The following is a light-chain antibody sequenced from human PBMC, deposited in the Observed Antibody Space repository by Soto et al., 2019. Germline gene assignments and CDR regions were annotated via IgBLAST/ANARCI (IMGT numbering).Light chain of an antibody. CDR1: QSVSSN. CDR2: GAS. J-gene: IGKJ4*01. V-gene: IGKV3-15*01. CDR3: QQYNNWPLT. Sequence: EIVMTQSPATLSVSPGERATLSCRASQSVSSNLAWYQQKPGQAPRLLIYGASTRATGIPARFSGSGSGTEVTLTLSSLQFGDFAVYYCQQYNNWPLTFGGGTKVEIK.